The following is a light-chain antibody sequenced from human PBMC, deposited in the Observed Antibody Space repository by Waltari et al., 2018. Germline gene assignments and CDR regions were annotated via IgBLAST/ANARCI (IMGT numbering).Light chain of an antibody. Sequence: DIQMTQSPSSLSASVGDRVTITCQASQGISNYLAWYQQKPGKVPKLLIYAASTLQSGVPSRFSVSGSGTDFTLTISSLQPEDVATYYCQKYNSAPRTFGQGTKVEIK. CDR2: AAS. CDR3: QKYNSAPRT. V-gene: IGKV1-27*01. CDR1: QGISNY. J-gene: IGKJ1*01.